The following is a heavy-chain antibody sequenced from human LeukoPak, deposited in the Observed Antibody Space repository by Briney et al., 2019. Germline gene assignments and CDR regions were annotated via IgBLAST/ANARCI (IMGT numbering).Heavy chain of an antibody. Sequence: GESLKISCKGSGYSFTSYWIGWVRQMPGKGLEWMGIIYPGDSDTRYSPSFQGQVTISADKTISTAYLQWSSLKASDTTMYYCARRGSYYFSPDHSLLNAEFDYWGQGTLVTVSS. CDR3: ARRGSYYFSPDHSLLNAEFDY. V-gene: IGHV5-51*01. CDR1: GYSFTSYW. D-gene: IGHD1-26*01. J-gene: IGHJ4*02. CDR2: IYPGDSDT.